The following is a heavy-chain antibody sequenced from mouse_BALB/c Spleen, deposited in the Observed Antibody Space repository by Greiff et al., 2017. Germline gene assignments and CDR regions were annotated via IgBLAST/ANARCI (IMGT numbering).Heavy chain of an antibody. V-gene: IGHV14-3*02. CDR1: GFNIKDTY. CDR2: IDPANGNT. CDR3: ARDHYGYVGAMDY. D-gene: IGHD1-2*01. Sequence: VQLQQSGAELVKPGASVKLSCTASGFNIKDTYMHWVKQRPEQGLEWIGRIDPANGNTKYDSKFQGKATITADTSSNTAYLQLSSLTSEDTAVYYCARDHYGYVGAMDYWGQGTSVTVSS. J-gene: IGHJ4*01.